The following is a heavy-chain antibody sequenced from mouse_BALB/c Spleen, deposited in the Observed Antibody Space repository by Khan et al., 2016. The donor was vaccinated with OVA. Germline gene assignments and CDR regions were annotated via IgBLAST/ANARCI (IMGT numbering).Heavy chain of an antibody. Sequence: EVELVESGGGLVQPGGSRKLSCAASGFTFSSFGMHWVRQAPEKGREWVAYISSGSSTLYYADTVKGRFTISRDNPTTTLFLQMTSLRSEDTAMWYYATNGWWDWGAGTTVAVS. J-gene: IGHJ1*01. V-gene: IGHV5-17*02. D-gene: IGHD1-1*02. CDR1: GFTFSSFG. CDR2: ISSGSSTL. CDR3: ATNGWWD.